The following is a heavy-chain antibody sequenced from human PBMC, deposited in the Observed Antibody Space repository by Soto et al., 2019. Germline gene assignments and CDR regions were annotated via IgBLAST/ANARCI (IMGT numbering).Heavy chain of an antibody. CDR2: ISGSGGST. CDR3: AKASGYAPWFAP. D-gene: IGHD5-12*01. J-gene: IGHJ5*02. CDR1: GFTFSSYA. V-gene: IGHV3-23*01. Sequence: GGSLRLSCAASGFTFSSYAMSWVRQAPGKGLEWVSAISGSGGSTYYADSVKGRFTISRDNSKNTLYLQMNSLRAEDTAVYYSAKASGYAPWFAPWGQGTLVTVSS.